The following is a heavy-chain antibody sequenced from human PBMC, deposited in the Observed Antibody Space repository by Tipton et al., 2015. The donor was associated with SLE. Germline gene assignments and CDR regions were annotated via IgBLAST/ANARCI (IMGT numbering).Heavy chain of an antibody. J-gene: IGHJ6*03. V-gene: IGHV4-34*01. CDR3: ARGGLGYSYYYYMDV. CDR2: IDHSGVT. CDR1: GFTLSDYY. D-gene: IGHD5-18*01. Sequence: LRLSCAASGFTLSDYYMTWIRQAPGKGLEWIGDIDHSGVTHYNPSLKSRVTISRDTSGNQFSLNLSSVTAADTAVYYCARGGLGYSYYYYMDVWGKGTTVTVSS.